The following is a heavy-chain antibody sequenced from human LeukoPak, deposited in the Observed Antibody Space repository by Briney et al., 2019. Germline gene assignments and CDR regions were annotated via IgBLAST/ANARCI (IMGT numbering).Heavy chain of an antibody. J-gene: IGHJ6*02. CDR3: ARDRGWLQLAYYYYGMDV. CDR1: GFTVSSNY. Sequence: GSLRLSCAASGFTVSSNYMSWVRQAPGKGLEWVAVISYDGSNKYYADSVKGRFTISRDNSKNTLYLQMNSPRAEDTAVYYCARDRGWLQLAYYYYGMDVWGQGTTVTVSS. V-gene: IGHV3-30-3*01. CDR2: ISYDGSNK. D-gene: IGHD5-24*01.